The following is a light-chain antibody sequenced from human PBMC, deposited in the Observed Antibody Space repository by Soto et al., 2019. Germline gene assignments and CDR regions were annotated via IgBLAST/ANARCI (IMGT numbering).Light chain of an antibody. CDR3: QQYNSYPLT. V-gene: IGKV1-5*03. CDR2: KAS. Sequence: DIQMTQSPSSGSASVGDRVSITCRASQSISSWLAWYQQKPGKAPNLLIYKASSLKSGVPSRFSGSGSGTEFTLTISSLQPDDFATYYCQQYNSYPLTFGGGTKVDIK. J-gene: IGKJ4*01. CDR1: QSISSW.